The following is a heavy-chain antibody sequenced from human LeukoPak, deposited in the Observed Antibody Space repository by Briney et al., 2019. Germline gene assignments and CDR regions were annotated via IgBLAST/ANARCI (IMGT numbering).Heavy chain of an antibody. CDR2: IRSKAYGGTI. CDR1: GFAFGDYA. CDR3: ARDHNSDYDLFDS. V-gene: IGHV3-49*04. D-gene: IGHD5-12*01. J-gene: IGHJ4*02. Sequence: PGRSLRLSCTASGFAFGDYAMSWVRQAPGKGLEWVGFIRSKAYGGTIEYAASVKGRFTISRDDSKNIAYLQLNSLKTEDTAVYYCARDHNSDYDLFDSWGQGTLVTVSP.